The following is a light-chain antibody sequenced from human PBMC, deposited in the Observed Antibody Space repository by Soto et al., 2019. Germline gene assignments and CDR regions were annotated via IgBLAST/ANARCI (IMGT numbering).Light chain of an antibody. V-gene: IGLV2-8*01. Sequence: QSALTQPPSASGSPGQSVTISCTGTRSDVGGYNFVSWYQQHPGKAPKLMIYEVSKRPSGVPDRFSGSKSGSTASLTVSGLQAEDEADYYCSSYADSNNLYVFGTGTKLTVL. J-gene: IGLJ1*01. CDR2: EVS. CDR1: RSDVGGYNF. CDR3: SSYADSNNLYV.